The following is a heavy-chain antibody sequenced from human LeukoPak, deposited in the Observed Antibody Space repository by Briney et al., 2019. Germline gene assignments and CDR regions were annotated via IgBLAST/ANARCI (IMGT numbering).Heavy chain of an antibody. J-gene: IGHJ6*02. CDR1: GFTFSSYS. CDR2: ISSSSSTI. V-gene: IGHV3-48*04. Sequence: GGSLRLSCAASGFTFSSYSMNWVRQAPGKGLEWVSYISSSSSTIYYADSVKGRFTISRDNPKNSLYLQMNSLRAEDTAVYYCARDKGGSGSLHYYGMDVWGQGTTVTVSS. D-gene: IGHD3-10*01. CDR3: ARDKGGSGSLHYYGMDV.